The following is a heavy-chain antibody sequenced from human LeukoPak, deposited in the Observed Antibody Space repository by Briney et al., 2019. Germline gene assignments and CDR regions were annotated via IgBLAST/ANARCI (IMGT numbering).Heavy chain of an antibody. D-gene: IGHD5-24*01. CDR2: IYYSGST. Sequence: PSETLSLTCTVSGGSISSGGYFWSWIRQHPGKGLEWIGYIYYSGSTYYNPSLKSRVTISVDTSKNQFSLKLSSVTAADTAVYYCAREGDEMATINWGQGTLVTVSS. J-gene: IGHJ4*02. CDR3: AREGDEMATIN. CDR1: GGSISSGGYF. V-gene: IGHV4-31*03.